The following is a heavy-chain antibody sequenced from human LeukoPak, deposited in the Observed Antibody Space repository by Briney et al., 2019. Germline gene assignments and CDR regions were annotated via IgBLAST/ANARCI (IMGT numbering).Heavy chain of an antibody. CDR3: ARLCRGYDYGNNYYYMDV. V-gene: IGHV1-69*06. J-gene: IGHJ6*03. CDR1: GGTFSSYA. Sequence: ASVKVSCKASGGTFSSYAISWVRQAPGQGLEWMGGIIPIFGTANYAQKFQGRVTITADKSTSTAYMELSSLRSEDTAVYYCARLCRGYDYGNNYYYMDVWGKGTTVTVSS. CDR2: IIPIFGTA. D-gene: IGHD5-12*01.